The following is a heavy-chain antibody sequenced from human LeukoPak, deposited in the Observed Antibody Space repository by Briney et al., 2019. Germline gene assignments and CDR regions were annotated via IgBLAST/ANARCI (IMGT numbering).Heavy chain of an antibody. CDR1: GGSISSSSYY. V-gene: IGHV4-39*07. D-gene: IGHD5-18*01. CDR2: IYYSGST. CDR3: ARATWSGYSYGLYYFDY. Sequence: SETLSLTCTVSGGSISSSSYYWGWIRQPPGTGLEWIGSIYYSGSTYYNPSLKSRVTISVDTSKNQFSLKLSSVSAADTAVYYCARATWSGYSYGLYYFDYWGQGTLVTVSS. J-gene: IGHJ4*02.